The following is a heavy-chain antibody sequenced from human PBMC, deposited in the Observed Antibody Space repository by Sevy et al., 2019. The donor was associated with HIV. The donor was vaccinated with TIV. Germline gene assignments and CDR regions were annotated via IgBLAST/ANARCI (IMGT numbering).Heavy chain of an antibody. D-gene: IGHD3-3*01. CDR1: GFTFDDYG. CDR3: ARGPYYDFWSGYPDY. J-gene: IGHJ4*02. Sequence: GGSLRLSCAASGFTFDDYGMSWVRQAPGKGLEWVSGINWNGGSTGHADSVKGRFTISRDNAKNSLYLQMNSLRAEDTALYYCARGPYYDFWSGYPDYWGQGTLVTVSS. CDR2: INWNGGST. V-gene: IGHV3-20*04.